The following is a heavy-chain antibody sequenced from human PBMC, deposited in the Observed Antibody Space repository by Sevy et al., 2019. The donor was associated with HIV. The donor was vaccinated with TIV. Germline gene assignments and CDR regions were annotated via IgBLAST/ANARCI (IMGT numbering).Heavy chain of an antibody. CDR1: AFTFSSYS. V-gene: IGHV3-48*01. J-gene: IGHJ6*02. CDR2: ISSSSSTI. CDR3: ARVGTMVQGVIIKKGGYYYGMDV. Sequence: GGSLRLSCAASAFTFSSYSTNWVRQAPGKGLEWVSYISSSSSTIYYADSVKGRFTISRDNAKNSLYLQMNSLRAEDTAVYYCARVGTMVQGVIIKKGGYYYGMDVWGQGTTVTVSS. D-gene: IGHD3-10*01.